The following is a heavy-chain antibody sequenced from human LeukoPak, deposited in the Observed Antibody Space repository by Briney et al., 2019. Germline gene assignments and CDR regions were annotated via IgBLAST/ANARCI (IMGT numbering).Heavy chain of an antibody. D-gene: IGHD4-17*01. CDR1: GFTFSSYE. J-gene: IGHJ4*02. V-gene: IGHV3-30*02. CDR3: AKARGEDDYGDYGGLFDY. CDR2: IRYDGSNK. Sequence: GGSLRLSCAASGFTFSSYEMNWVRQAPGKGLEWVAFIRYDGSNKYYADSVKGRFTISRDNSKNTLYLQMNSLRAEDTAVYYCAKARGEDDYGDYGGLFDYWGQGTLVTVSS.